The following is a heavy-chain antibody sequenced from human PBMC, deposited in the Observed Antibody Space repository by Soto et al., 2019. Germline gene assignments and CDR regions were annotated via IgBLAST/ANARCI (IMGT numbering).Heavy chain of an antibody. Sequence: GGSLRLSCAASGFTFSSYWMSWVRQAPGKGLEWVANIKQDGSEKYYVDSVKGRFTISRDNAKNSLYLQMNSLRAEDTAVYYCAREFGYSYGYYYYYYGMDVWGQGTTVTVSS. D-gene: IGHD5-18*01. CDR3: AREFGYSYGYYYYYYGMDV. V-gene: IGHV3-7*01. CDR2: IKQDGSEK. CDR1: GFTFSSYW. J-gene: IGHJ6*02.